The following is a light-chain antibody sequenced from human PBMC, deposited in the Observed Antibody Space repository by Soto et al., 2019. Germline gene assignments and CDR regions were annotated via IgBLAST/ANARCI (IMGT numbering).Light chain of an antibody. CDR3: QQSYGSLTWT. CDR1: QSITNY. V-gene: IGKV1-39*01. CDR2: AAS. J-gene: IGKJ1*01. Sequence: DIQLTQSPPSLSASVGDRVTITCRASQSITNYLNWYQQKPGEAPKLLIYAASSLQSGVPSRFSGSGSGTDFALTISSLQPEDFATYYRQQSYGSLTWTFGQGTKVEIK.